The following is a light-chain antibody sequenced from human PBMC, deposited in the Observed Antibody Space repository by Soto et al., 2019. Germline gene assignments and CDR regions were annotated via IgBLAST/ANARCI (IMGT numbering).Light chain of an antibody. CDR2: DAY. Sequence: EIVLTQSPATLSLSPGERATLSCRASQSVSSYLAWYQQKPGQDPRLLIYDAYNRATGIPARFSGSGSGTYFTLTISSLEPEDFAVYYCQQRSNSYTFGQGTKLEIK. J-gene: IGKJ2*01. CDR1: QSVSSY. V-gene: IGKV3-11*01. CDR3: QQRSNSYT.